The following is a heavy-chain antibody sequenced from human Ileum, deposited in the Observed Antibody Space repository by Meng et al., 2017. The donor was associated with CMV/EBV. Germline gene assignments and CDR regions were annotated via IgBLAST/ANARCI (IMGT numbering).Heavy chain of an antibody. J-gene: IGHJ3*01. Sequence: GGSRRPSCAPSGFVFMSYDRNWVRQAPGKGLGWVAFIQHDGSEKFYGNSVKGRFTISRDNSKSTLYLEMNSLRPEDTAVYYCAKGRWMVDFWGQGTMVTVSS. V-gene: IGHV3-30*02. CDR1: GFVFMSYD. CDR2: IQHDGSEK. CDR3: AKGRWMVDF. D-gene: IGHD5-24*01.